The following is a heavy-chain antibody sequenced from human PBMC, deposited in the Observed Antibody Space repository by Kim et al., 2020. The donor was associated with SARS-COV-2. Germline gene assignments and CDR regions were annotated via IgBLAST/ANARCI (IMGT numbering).Heavy chain of an antibody. D-gene: IGHD3-22*01. V-gene: IGHV3-30*18. Sequence: GGSLRLSCAASGFTFSSYGMHWVRQAPGKGLEWVAVISYDGSNKYYADSVKGRFTISRDNSKNTLYLQMNSLRAEDTAVYYCAKDFTTMIQQLYYFDYWGQGTLVTVSS. CDR3: AKDFTTMIQQLYYFDY. CDR1: GFTFSSYG. J-gene: IGHJ4*02. CDR2: ISYDGSNK.